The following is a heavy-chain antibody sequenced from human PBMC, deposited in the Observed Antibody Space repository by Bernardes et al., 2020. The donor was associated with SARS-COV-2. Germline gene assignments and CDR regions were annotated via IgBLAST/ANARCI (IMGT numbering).Heavy chain of an antibody. CDR2: TNSDGGRT. J-gene: IGHJ4*02. CDR1: ALSRYR. D-gene: IGHD1-26*01. Sequence: ALSRYRMHWVRPAPATGLVWVSRTNSDGGRTNYADSVKGRFTISRDNAKNTLYLQMNSLRVEDTAIYYGARVGATTLYLGQGTLVTVS. V-gene: IGHV3-74*01. CDR3: ARVGATTLY.